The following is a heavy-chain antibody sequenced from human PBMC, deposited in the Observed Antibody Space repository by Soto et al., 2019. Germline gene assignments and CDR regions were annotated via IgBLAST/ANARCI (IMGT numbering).Heavy chain of an antibody. Sequence: GGSLRLSCAASGFTFSAYAMIWVRQAPGKGLEWVSAISGSGDSTYYADSVKGRFTISRDNSKNTLYLQMSSLRAEDTAIYYCAKDSFINLRGYDSYWGQGTLVTVSS. CDR2: ISGSGDST. CDR1: GFTFSAYA. D-gene: IGHD5-12*01. J-gene: IGHJ4*02. CDR3: AKDSFINLRGYDSY. V-gene: IGHV3-23*01.